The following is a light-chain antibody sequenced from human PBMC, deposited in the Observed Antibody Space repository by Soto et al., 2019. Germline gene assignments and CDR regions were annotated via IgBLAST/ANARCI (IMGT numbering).Light chain of an antibody. CDR2: AAS. CDR3: QQLNSYPPF. CDR1: QGISSY. V-gene: IGKV1-9*01. J-gene: IGKJ4*01. Sequence: DIQLTQSPSFLSASVGDRVTITCRASQGISSYLAWYQQKPGKAPKLLIYAASTLQSGVPSRFSGSGSGTEFTLTISSMQPEDFATYYCQQLNSYPPFFGGGTNVEIK.